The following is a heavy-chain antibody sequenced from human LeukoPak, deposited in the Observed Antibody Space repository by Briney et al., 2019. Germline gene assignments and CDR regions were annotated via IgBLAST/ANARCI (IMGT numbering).Heavy chain of an antibody. Sequence: SCKASGYTFTSYGISWVRQAPGKGLEWVSGISGSGGSTYYADSVKGRFTISRDNSKNTLYLQMNTMRAEDTAVYYCAKDLWFGGYWGQGSLVTVSS. CDR3: AKDLWFGGY. J-gene: IGHJ4*02. D-gene: IGHD3-10*01. CDR2: ISGSGGST. CDR1: GYTFTSYG. V-gene: IGHV3-23*01.